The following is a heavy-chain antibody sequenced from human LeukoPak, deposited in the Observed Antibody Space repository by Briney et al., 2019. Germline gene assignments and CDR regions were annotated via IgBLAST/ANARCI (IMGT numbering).Heavy chain of an antibody. D-gene: IGHD6-6*01. CDR3: ARDVDQAAAPPERFDY. CDR2: ISYDGSNK. Sequence: PGRSLRLSCAASGFTFSSYAMHWVRQAPGKGLEWVAVISYDGSNKYYADSVKGRFTISRDNSKNTLYLQMNSLRAEDTAVYYRARDVDQAAAPPERFDYWGQGTLVTVSS. V-gene: IGHV3-30-3*01. CDR1: GFTFSSYA. J-gene: IGHJ4*02.